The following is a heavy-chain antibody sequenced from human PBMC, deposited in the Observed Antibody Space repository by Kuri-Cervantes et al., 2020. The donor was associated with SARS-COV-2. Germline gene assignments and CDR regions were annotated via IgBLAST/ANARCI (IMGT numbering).Heavy chain of an antibody. V-gene: IGHV3-21*04. J-gene: IGHJ4*02. Sequence: GGSLRLSCAASGFTFSSYSMNWVRQAPGKGLEWVSSISSSSSYIYYADSVKGRFTFSRDNSKNTLYLQMNSLRAEDTAIYYCAKDLFPGLGIGNIVFDFWGQGALVTVSS. CDR1: GFTFSSYS. CDR2: ISSSSSYI. D-gene: IGHD3/OR15-3a*01. CDR3: AKDLFPGLGIGNIVFDF.